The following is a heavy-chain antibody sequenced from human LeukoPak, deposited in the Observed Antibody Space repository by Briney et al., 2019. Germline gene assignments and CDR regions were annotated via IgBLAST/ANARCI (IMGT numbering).Heavy chain of an antibody. Sequence: ASVKVSCKASGYTFTGYYMHWVRQAPGQGLEWMGWINPNSGGTNYAQKFQGRVTMTRDTSISTAYMELSRLRSDDTAVYYCARASRYCSSTSCPKNWFDPWSQGTLVTVSS. CDR1: GYTFTGYY. CDR2: INPNSGGT. V-gene: IGHV1-2*02. D-gene: IGHD2-2*01. J-gene: IGHJ5*02. CDR3: ARASRYCSSTSCPKNWFDP.